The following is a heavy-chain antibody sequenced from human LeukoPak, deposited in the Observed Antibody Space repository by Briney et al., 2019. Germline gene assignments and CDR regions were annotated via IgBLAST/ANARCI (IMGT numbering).Heavy chain of an antibody. CDR3: ARGHLKPYGDYVLIQYYYYGMDV. V-gene: IGHV4-39*01. Sequence: KPSETLSLTCTVSGGSISSSSYYWGWIRQPPGKGLEWIGSIYYSGSTYYNPSLKSRVTISVDTSKNQFSLKLSSVTAADTAVYYCARGHLKPYGDYVLIQYYYYGMDVWGQGTTVTVSS. CDR1: GGSISSSSYY. J-gene: IGHJ6*02. CDR2: IYYSGST. D-gene: IGHD4-17*01.